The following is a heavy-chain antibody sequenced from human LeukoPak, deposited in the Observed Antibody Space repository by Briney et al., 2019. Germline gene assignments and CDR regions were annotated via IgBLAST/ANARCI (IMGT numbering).Heavy chain of an antibody. D-gene: IGHD6-6*01. CDR2: IIPIFGTA. CDR3: ARGVIAARYSLNYYYYMDV. Sequence: SVKVSCKASGGTFSSYAISWVRQAPGQGLEWMGGIIPIFGTANYAQKFQGRVTITTDESTSTACMELSSLRSEDTAVYYCARGVIAARYSLNYYYYMDVWGKGTTVTVSS. V-gene: IGHV1-69*05. J-gene: IGHJ6*03. CDR1: GGTFSSYA.